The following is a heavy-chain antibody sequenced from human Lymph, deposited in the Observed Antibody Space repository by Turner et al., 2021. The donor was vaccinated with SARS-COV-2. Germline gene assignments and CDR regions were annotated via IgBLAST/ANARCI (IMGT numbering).Heavy chain of an antibody. CDR3: ARREWGVSLGHIDF. D-gene: IGHD3-3*01. J-gene: IGHJ4*02. CDR1: GYTCTSYW. CDR2: IYPGDSAT. Sequence: EAQVGQCGAEVKKPGESLKIPCRGSGYTCTSYWIVWVRQVPGRGLEWMEIIYPGDSATTFSPSFQVPGTISADKSISHAYLQWSSLKASDTAMYYCARREWGVSLGHIDFWGQGTLVTVSS. V-gene: IGHV5-51*03.